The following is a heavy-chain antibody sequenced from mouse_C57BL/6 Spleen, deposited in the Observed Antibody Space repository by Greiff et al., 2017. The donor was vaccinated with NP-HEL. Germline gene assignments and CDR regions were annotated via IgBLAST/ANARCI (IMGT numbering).Heavy chain of an antibody. Sequence: VQLQQSGAELVKPGASVKLSCTASGFNIKDYYMHWVKQRTEQGLEWIGRIDPEDGETKYAPKFQGKSTITADTSPNPAYLQLSSLTSEDTAVYYCASRSTMVTTIDYWGQGTTLTVSS. CDR1: GFNIKDYY. D-gene: IGHD2-1*01. J-gene: IGHJ2*01. V-gene: IGHV14-2*01. CDR2: IDPEDGET. CDR3: ASRSTMVTTIDY.